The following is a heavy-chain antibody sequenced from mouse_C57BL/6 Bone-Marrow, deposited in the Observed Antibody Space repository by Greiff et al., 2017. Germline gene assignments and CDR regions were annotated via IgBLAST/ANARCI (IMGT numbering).Heavy chain of an antibody. J-gene: IGHJ2*01. CDR1: GYAFSSSW. CDR3: ARGRTGFDY. V-gene: IGHV1-82*01. CDR2: IYPGDGDT. Sequence: QVQLQQSGPERVKNGAGGKIYGKASGYAFSSSWMNWVKQRPGKGLEWIGRIYPGDGDTNYNGKFKGKATLTADKSSSTAYMQLSSLTSEDSAVYFCARGRTGFDYWGQGTTLTVSS. D-gene: IGHD4-1*01.